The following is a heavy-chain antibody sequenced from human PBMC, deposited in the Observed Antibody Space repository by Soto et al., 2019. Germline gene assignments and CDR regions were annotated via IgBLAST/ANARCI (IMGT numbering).Heavy chain of an antibody. CDR1: GYKFGNYW. CDR2: IYPGDSDT. J-gene: IGHJ5*02. Sequence: GESLKISCEGSGYKFGNYWIGWVRQTPGKGLEWMGIIYPGDSDTVYNPSFQGQVTMSVDKYSNTAYLQWSSLQTSDTGIYYWARRMGPSIGWLDPWGQGTQVTVSS. CDR3: ARRMGPSIGWLDP. V-gene: IGHV5-51*01. D-gene: IGHD3-10*01.